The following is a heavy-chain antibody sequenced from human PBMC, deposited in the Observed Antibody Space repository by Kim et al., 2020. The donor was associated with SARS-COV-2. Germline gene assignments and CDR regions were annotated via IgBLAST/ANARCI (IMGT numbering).Heavy chain of an antibody. CDR2: INTNTGNP. J-gene: IGHJ4*02. Sequence: ASVKVSCKASGYTFTSYAMNWVRQAPGQGLEWMGWINTNTGNPTYAQGFTGRFVFSLDTSVSTAYLQISSLKAEDTAVYYCARLSYYDYIWGSYRYADYWGQGTLVTVSS. D-gene: IGHD3-16*02. CDR1: GYTFTSYA. V-gene: IGHV7-4-1*02. CDR3: ARLSYYDYIWGSYRYADY.